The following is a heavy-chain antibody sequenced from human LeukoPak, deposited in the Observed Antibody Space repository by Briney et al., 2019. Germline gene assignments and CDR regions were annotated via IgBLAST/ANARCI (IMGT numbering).Heavy chain of an antibody. CDR3: AKDPVKTMVWPVDY. CDR1: RFTFSSYA. D-gene: IGHD4/OR15-4a*01. V-gene: IGHV3-23*01. CDR2: ISGGGGST. Sequence: SGGSLRLSCAASRFTFSSYAMSWVRQAPGKGLEWVSTISGGGGSTYYADSVKGRFTISRDNSKNTLYLQMNSLRAEDTAVYYCAKDPVKTMVWPVDYWGQGTLVTVSS. J-gene: IGHJ4*02.